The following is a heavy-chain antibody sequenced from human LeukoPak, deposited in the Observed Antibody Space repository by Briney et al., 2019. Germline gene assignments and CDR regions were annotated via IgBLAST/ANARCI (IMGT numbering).Heavy chain of an antibody. CDR2: IHQDGSEK. V-gene: IGHV3-7*03. CDR1: GFTFRTYW. D-gene: IGHD3-22*01. Sequence: PGGSLRLSCAASGFTFRTYWMTWVRQAPGKGLEWVANIHQDGSEKNYVDSVKGRFTISRDNAKNSLYLQMNSLRAEDTAVYYCAKDLRGVVVITGFDYWGQGTLVTVSS. CDR3: AKDLRGVVVITGFDY. J-gene: IGHJ4*02.